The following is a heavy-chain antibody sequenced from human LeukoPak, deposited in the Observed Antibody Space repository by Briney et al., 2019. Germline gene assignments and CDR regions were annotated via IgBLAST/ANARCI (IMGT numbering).Heavy chain of an antibody. D-gene: IGHD6-19*01. CDR3: ARYTSGRLNPGFYHYYMDV. Sequence: GASVKVSCKASGYTFTSCGISWVRQAPGQGLEWMGWISAYNGNTNYAQKLQGRVTMTTDTSTSTAYMELRSLRSDDTAVYYCARYTSGRLNPGFYHYYMDVWGKGTTVTVSS. V-gene: IGHV1-18*01. J-gene: IGHJ6*03. CDR2: ISAYNGNT. CDR1: GYTFTSCG.